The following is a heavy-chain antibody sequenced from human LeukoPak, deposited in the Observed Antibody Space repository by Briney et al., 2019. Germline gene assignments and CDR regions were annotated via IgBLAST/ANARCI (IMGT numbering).Heavy chain of an antibody. CDR3: ARDYYHGSGSYYPGD. V-gene: IGHV1-2*02. Sequence: ASVKVSCKASGYTFTGYYMHWVRQAPGQGLEWMGWINPNSGGTNYAQKFQGKVTMTRDTSISTAYMELSRLRSDDTAVYYCARDYYHGSGSYYPGDWGQGTLVTVSS. D-gene: IGHD3-10*01. CDR1: GYTFTGYY. J-gene: IGHJ4*02. CDR2: INPNSGGT.